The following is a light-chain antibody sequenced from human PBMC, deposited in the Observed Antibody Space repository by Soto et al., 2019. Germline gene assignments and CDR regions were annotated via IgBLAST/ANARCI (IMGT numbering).Light chain of an antibody. J-gene: IGKJ5*01. CDR1: LSVSVY. CDR3: RQRQYWPPNT. Sequence: VLPMSPATVPLSTGKRATLSCRTSLSVSVYLDWYQQKPGQAPRLLISDASNRATGIPARFSGSVSGTDFTLTIISLEREEVAVYYCRQRQYWPPNTFGQGTRLDIK. CDR2: DAS. V-gene: IGKV3-11*01.